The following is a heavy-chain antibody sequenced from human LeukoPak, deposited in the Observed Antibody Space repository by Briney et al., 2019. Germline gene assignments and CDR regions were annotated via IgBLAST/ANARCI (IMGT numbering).Heavy chain of an antibody. CDR1: GFTFSSYW. CDR2: ISGSGAST. D-gene: IGHD1-26*01. J-gene: IGHJ4*02. Sequence: GGSLRLSCAASGFTFSSYWMSWVRQAPGKGLEWISGISGSGASTYYADSVTGRFTISRDNSRNTLYLQMNSLRGDDTAVYYCAKDVGKWESLHFFDYWGQGTLVTVSS. CDR3: AKDVGKWESLHFFDY. V-gene: IGHV3-23*01.